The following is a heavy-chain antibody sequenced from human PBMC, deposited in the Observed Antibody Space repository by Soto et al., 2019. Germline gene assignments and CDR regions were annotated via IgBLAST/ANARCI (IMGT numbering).Heavy chain of an antibody. Sequence: PSETLSLTCAVYGGSFSGYYWSWIRQPPGKGLEWIGEINHSGSTNYNPSLKSRVTISVDTSKNQFSLKLSSVTAADTAVYYCARGSTIWTRANDYWGQGTLVTVS. CDR3: ARGSTIWTRANDY. J-gene: IGHJ4*02. V-gene: IGHV4-34*01. D-gene: IGHD3-3*01. CDR1: GGSFSGYY. CDR2: INHSGST.